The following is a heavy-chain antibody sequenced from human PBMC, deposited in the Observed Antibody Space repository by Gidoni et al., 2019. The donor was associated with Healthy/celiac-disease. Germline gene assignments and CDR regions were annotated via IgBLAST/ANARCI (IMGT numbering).Heavy chain of an antibody. J-gene: IGHJ6*02. CDR3: ARDLSVVTICVDYYYYGMDV. CDR1: GFTFSSSG. CDR2: ISYDGSNK. V-gene: IGHV3-30*03. D-gene: IGHD3-3*01. Sequence: QVPLVESGGGVVQPGRSLSLSCAASGFTFSSSGMHWVRQAPGKGLEWLAVISYDGSNKDYSDSVKGRFTISRDNSKNTLYLQMNSLRAEDTAVYYCARDLSVVTICVDYYYYGMDVWGQGTTVTVSS.